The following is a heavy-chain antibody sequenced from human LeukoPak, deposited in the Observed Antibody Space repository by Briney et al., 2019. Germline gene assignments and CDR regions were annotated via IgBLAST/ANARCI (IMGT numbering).Heavy chain of an antibody. J-gene: IGHJ4*02. D-gene: IGHD3-16*02. CDR1: GYTFTSYY. CDR3: ARAMITFGGVIVPLDY. CDR2: INPSGGST. Sequence: ASVKVSCTASGYTFTSYYMHWVRQAPGQGLEWMGIINPSGGSTSYAQKFQGRVTMTRDTSTSTVYMELSSLRSEDTAVYYCARAMITFGGVIVPLDYWGQGTLVTVSS. V-gene: IGHV1-46*01.